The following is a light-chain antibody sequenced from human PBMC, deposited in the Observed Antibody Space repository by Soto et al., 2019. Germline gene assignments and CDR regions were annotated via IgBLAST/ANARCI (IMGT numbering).Light chain of an antibody. CDR2: DVS. CDR3: SSYTRSSFYF. J-gene: IGLJ1*01. Sequence: QSALTQPASVSGSPGQSITISCTGTSSDVGGYNYVSWYQQHPGKAPKLMIYDVSNRPSGVSNRFSGSKSGNTASLTISGLQAEDEAEYYCSSYTRSSFYFFGTRTKLTVL. CDR1: SSDVGGYNY. V-gene: IGLV2-14*01.